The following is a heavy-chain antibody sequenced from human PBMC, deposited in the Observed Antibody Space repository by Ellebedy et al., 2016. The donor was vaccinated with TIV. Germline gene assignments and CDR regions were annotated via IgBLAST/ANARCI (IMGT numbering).Heavy chain of an antibody. CDR3: ARVPVFGVGPNDY. Sequence: ASVKVSCKASGYTFTGYYMHWVRQAPGQGLEWMGWINPNSGGTNYAQKFQGWVTMTRDTSISTAYMELSRLRSDDTAVYYCARVPVFGVGPNDYWGQGTLVTVSS. CDR2: INPNSGGT. V-gene: IGHV1-2*04. D-gene: IGHD3-3*01. CDR1: GYTFTGYY. J-gene: IGHJ4*02.